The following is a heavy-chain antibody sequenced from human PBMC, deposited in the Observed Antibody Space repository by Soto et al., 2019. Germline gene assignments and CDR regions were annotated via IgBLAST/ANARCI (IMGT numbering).Heavy chain of an antibody. D-gene: IGHD4-17*01. CDR2: ILYSGST. J-gene: IGHJ4*02. Sequence: SETLSLTCSVSGASIRSNNYYWGWIRQPPGRGLEWIGSILYSGSTYYNPSLKSRGDISADTSKNQISLRLTSVTAADTAVYFCVRLDTTTTTILNYWGQGALVTVSS. CDR3: VRLDTTTTTILNY. V-gene: IGHV4-39*01. CDR1: GASIRSNNYY.